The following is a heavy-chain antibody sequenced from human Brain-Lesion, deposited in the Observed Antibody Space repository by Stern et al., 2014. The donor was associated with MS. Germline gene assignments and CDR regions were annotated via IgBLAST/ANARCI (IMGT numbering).Heavy chain of an antibody. V-gene: IGHV1-24*01. J-gene: IGHJ4*02. D-gene: IGHD1-26*01. CDR1: GYTLTELS. Sequence: VQLVQSGAEVNKPGASVKVSCKVSGYTLTELSMHWVRQAPRKELEWMGGFDPEDGETIYAQKFQGRVTMTEDTSTDTAYMELSSLRSEDTAVYYCATLSPGAGGNYYRHFDYWGQGTLVTVSS. CDR2: FDPEDGET. CDR3: ATLSPGAGGNYYRHFDY.